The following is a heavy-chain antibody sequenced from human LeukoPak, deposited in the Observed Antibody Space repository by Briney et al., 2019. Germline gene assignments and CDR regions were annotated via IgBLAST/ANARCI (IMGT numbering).Heavy chain of an antibody. J-gene: IGHJ3*02. Sequence: PGGSLRLSCAPSGFTFSSYSMNWVRQAPGKGLEWVSSISSSSSYIYYAESVKGRFTISRDNDKNSLYLQMNSLRAEDTAVYYCARDWDYYDSSGYYYVCAFDIWGQGTMVTVSS. V-gene: IGHV3-21*01. CDR1: GFTFSSYS. CDR3: ARDWDYYDSSGYYYVCAFDI. CDR2: ISSSSSYI. D-gene: IGHD3-22*01.